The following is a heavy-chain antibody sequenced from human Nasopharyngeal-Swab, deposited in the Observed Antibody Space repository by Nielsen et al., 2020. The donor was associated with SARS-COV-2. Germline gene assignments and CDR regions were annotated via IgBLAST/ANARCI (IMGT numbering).Heavy chain of an antibody. J-gene: IGHJ6*02. D-gene: IGHD5-12*01. CDR1: GFTFRNHG. CDR3: ARDTSVDIVLLYYGMDV. Sequence: GESLKISCAASGFTFRNHGMHWVRQAQGKGLEWVAVISFDGSKKYYADSVKGRFTISRDSSKNTLYLQMNSLRAEDTAVYYCARDTSVDIVLLYYGMDVWGQGTTVTVSS. CDR2: ISFDGSKK. V-gene: IGHV3-30*03.